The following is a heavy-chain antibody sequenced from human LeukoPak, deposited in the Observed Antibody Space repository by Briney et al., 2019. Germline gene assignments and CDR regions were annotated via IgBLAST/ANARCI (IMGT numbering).Heavy chain of an antibody. V-gene: IGHV1-18*01. CDR1: GYTFTSYG. CDR2: ISAYNGNT. D-gene: IGHD2-15*01. CDR3: ARDSGAVVADFDY. Sequence: ASVKVSCKASGYTFTSYGIIWVRQPPGQGLEWMGWISAYNGNTNYAQKLQGRVTMTTDTSTSTAYIELRSLRSDDTAVYYCARDSGAVVADFDYWGQGTLVSVSS. J-gene: IGHJ4*02.